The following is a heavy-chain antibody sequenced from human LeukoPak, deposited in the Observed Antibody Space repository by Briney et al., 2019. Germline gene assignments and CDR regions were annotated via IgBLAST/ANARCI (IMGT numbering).Heavy chain of an antibody. CDR1: GYTFHSYD. CDR3: ARGRFDP. V-gene: IGHV1-8*01. CDR2: MNPGTGNT. J-gene: IGHJ5*02. Sequence: ASVKVSCKASGYTFHSYDINWVRQASGQGIEWMGRMNPGTGNTGYSPKFLGRVTMTRNTSISTAYIELNSLTSADTAVYYCARGRFDPWGQGTQVIVSS.